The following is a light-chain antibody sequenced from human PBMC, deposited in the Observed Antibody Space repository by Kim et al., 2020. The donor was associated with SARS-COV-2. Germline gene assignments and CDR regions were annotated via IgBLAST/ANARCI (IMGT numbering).Light chain of an antibody. V-gene: IGKV1-39*01. CDR1: QTLHNY. CDR3: QQSHTTPLT. J-gene: IGKJ4*01. CDR2: APS. Sequence: SASLGYRVPLTCRASQTLHNYLHWYQHNPAKAPNLLLHAPSNLPDGVPSRFSGSGSGTDFPLTISSLQPEDFATYSCQQSHTTPLTFGGGTKLEI.